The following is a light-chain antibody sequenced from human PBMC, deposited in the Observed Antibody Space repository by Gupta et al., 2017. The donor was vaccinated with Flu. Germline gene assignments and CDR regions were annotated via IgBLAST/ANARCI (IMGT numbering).Light chain of an antibody. Sequence: EIVLTHSPATLSVSPGERATLSCRASQSVSSYLAWYQQKPGQAPRLLIYGASTMDTGIPARFSGSGSGTEFTLTISSLQSEDFAVYYCQQYNNRPETFGQGTKLEIK. CDR3: QQYNNRPET. V-gene: IGKV3-15*01. CDR1: QSVSSY. J-gene: IGKJ2*01. CDR2: GAS.